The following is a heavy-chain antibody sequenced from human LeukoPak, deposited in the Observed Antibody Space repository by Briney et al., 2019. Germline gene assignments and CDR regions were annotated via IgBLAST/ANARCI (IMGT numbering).Heavy chain of an antibody. J-gene: IGHJ4*02. CDR3: ARDRDYGSGIFDY. D-gene: IGHD3-10*01. CDR1: GYTFTGYY. CDR2: INTNSGGT. V-gene: IGHV1-2*02. Sequence: GASVKVSYKASGYTFTGYYMHWVRQAPGQGLEWMGWINTNSGGTNYAQKFQGRVTMTRDTSISTAYMELNRLRSDDTAVYYCARDRDYGSGIFDYWGQGTLVTVSS.